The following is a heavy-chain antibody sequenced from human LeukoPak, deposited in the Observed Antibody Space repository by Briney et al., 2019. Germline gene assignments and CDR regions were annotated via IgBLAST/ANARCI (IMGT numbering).Heavy chain of an antibody. CDR2: IYYSGST. CDR3: ARVGGGTYYYYYYMDV. CDR1: GGSISSYY. D-gene: IGHD1-26*01. V-gene: IGHV4-59*01. J-gene: IGHJ6*03. Sequence: SGTLSLTCAVSGGSISSYYWSWIRQPPGKGLEWIGYIYYSGSTNYNPSLKSRVTISVDTSKNQFSLKLSSVTAADTAVYYCARVGGGTYYYYYYMDVWGKGTTVTISS.